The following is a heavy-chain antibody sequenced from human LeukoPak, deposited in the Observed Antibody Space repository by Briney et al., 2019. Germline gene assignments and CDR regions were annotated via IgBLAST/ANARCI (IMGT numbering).Heavy chain of an antibody. Sequence: ASVKVSCKASGYTXTSYGISWVRQAPGQGLEWMGWISAYNGNTNYAQKLQGRVTMTTDTSTSTAYMELRSLRSDDTAVYYCAREGHYCSGGSCYRLLNFDYWGQGTLVTVSS. V-gene: IGHV1-18*01. CDR3: AREGHYCSGGSCYRLLNFDY. D-gene: IGHD2-15*01. J-gene: IGHJ4*02. CDR2: ISAYNGNT. CDR1: GYTXTSYG.